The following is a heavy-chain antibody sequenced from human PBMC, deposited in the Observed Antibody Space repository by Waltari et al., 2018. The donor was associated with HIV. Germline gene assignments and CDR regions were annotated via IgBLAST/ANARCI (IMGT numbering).Heavy chain of an antibody. J-gene: IGHJ4*02. CDR3: AKLAGDSELDY. V-gene: IGHV3-23*05. Sequence: EVQLLESGGGLVQPGESLRLSCAASGFIFCSYAMRWVRQAPGKGLEWVSAINYSGGSSFYADSVKGRFTISRDNSKKTLYLQLNSLRAQDTAIYYCAKLAGDSELDYWGQGTLVIVSS. D-gene: IGHD4-17*01. CDR2: INYSGGSS. CDR1: GFIFCSYA.